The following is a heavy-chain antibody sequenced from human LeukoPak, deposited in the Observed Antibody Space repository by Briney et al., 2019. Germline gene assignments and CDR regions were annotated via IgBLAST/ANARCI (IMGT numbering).Heavy chain of an antibody. J-gene: IGHJ6*02. D-gene: IGHD6-19*01. Sequence: PSETLSLTCAVSGGSISSGGYSWSWIRQPPGKGLEWIGYIYHSGSTYYNPSLKSRVTISVDRSKNQFSLKLSSVTAADTAVYYCARAGGWATYYYYYGMDVWGQGTTVTVSS. CDR3: ARAGGWATYYYYYGMDV. CDR1: GGSISSGGYS. V-gene: IGHV4-30-2*01. CDR2: IYHSGST.